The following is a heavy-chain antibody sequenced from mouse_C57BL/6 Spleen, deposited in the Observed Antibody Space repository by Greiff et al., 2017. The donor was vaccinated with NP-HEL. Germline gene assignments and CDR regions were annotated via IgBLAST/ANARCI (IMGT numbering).Heavy chain of an antibody. J-gene: IGHJ2*01. Sequence: EVQLQQSGPELVKPGASVKISCKASGYTFTDYYMNWVKQSHGKSLEWIGDINPNNGGTSYNQKFKGKATLTVDKSSSTAYMELRSLTSEDSAVYYCARSYYYGTQNYWGQGTTLTVSS. D-gene: IGHD1-1*01. CDR2: INPNNGGT. CDR1: GYTFTDYY. CDR3: ARSYYYGTQNY. V-gene: IGHV1-26*01.